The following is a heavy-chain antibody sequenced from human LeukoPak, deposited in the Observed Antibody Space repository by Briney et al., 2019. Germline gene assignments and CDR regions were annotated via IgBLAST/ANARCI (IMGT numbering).Heavy chain of an antibody. J-gene: IGHJ3*02. CDR3: AGGTTNTKGAFDM. Sequence: ASVKVSCKASGYTFTNYYIHWVRQAPGQGLEWMGIINPSGSSTSYAQKFQGRVTMTRDTSTSTVYMELSSLRSEDTALYSCAGGTTNTKGAFDMWGQGTMVTVSS. CDR2: INPSGSST. CDR1: GYTFTNYY. V-gene: IGHV1-46*01. D-gene: IGHD2-8*01.